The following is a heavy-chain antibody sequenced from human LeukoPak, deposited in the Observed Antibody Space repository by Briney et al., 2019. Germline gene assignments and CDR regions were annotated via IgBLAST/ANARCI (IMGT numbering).Heavy chain of an antibody. D-gene: IGHD3-10*02. Sequence: GGSLRLSCAASGFTFSSYSMNWVRQAPGKGLEWVSSISSSSSYIYYADSVKGRFTISRDNAKNSLYLQMNSLRAEDTAVYYCARAGRKSRGVDVVRKKETGYYYYMDVWGKGTTVTVSS. V-gene: IGHV3-21*01. CDR2: ISSSSSYI. J-gene: IGHJ6*03. CDR1: GFTFSSYS. CDR3: ARAGRKSRGVDVVRKKETGYYYYMDV.